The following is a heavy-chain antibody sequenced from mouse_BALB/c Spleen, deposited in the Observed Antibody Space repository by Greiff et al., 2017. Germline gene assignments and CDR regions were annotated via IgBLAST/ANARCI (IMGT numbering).Heavy chain of an antibody. Sequence: QVQLKESGPGLVAPSQSLSITCTVSGFSLTSYGVHWVRQPPGKGLEWLGVIWAGGSTNYNSALMSRLSISKDNSKSQVFLKMNSLQTDDTAMYYCARDEGRYDGYYYAMDYWGQGTSVTVSS. CDR3: ARDEGRYDGYYYAMDY. CDR1: GFSLTSYG. V-gene: IGHV2-9*02. D-gene: IGHD2-14*01. CDR2: IWAGGST. J-gene: IGHJ4*01.